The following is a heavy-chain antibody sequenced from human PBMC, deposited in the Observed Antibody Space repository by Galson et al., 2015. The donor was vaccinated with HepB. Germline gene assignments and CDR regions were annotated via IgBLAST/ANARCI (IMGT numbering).Heavy chain of an antibody. CDR1: GFTFSSYG. J-gene: IGHJ4*02. D-gene: IGHD6-19*01. Sequence: SLRLSCAASGFTFSSYGMHWVRQAPGKGLEWVAVTSSDGSNRYYTDSVKGRFTISRDNFKNTLSLQMNSLRAEDTAVYYCARDGGFLQWRVRGYLDNWGQGTLVTVSS. V-gene: IGHV3-30*03. CDR2: TSSDGSNR. CDR3: ARDGGFLQWRVRGYLDN.